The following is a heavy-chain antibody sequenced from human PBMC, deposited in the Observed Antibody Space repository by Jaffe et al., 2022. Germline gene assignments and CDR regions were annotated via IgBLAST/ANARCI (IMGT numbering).Heavy chain of an antibody. CDR3: ARRPGKYSSSLNALDI. Sequence: QITLKESGPTLVKPTQTLTVTCTVSGLSLSTSGVGVGWIRQPPGKALEWLALIYWDDDKRYNPSLKSRLTITKDTSKNQVVLKMTNMDPVDTATYYCARRPGKYSSSLNALDIWGQGTMVTVSS. CDR2: IYWDDDK. D-gene: IGHD6-13*01. J-gene: IGHJ3*02. CDR1: GLSLSTSGVG. V-gene: IGHV2-5*02.